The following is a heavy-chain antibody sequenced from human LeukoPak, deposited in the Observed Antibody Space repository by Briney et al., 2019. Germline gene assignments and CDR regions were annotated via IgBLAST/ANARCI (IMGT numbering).Heavy chain of an antibody. CDR3: ARDHYYYDSSGYDY. D-gene: IGHD3-22*01. CDR2: ITPIFGTA. J-gene: IGHJ4*02. Sequence: SVKVSCKASGGTFSSYAISWVRQAPGQGLEWMGRITPIFGTANYAQKFQGRVTITTDESTSTAYMELSSLRSEDTAVYYCARDHYYYDSSGYDYWGREPWSPSPQ. V-gene: IGHV1-69*05. CDR1: GGTFSSYA.